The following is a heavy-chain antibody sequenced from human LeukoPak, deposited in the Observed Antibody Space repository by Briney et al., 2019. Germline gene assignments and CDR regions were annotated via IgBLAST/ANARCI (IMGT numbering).Heavy chain of an antibody. D-gene: IGHD3-10*01. CDR3: ARDFSRYYYGSGTY. Sequence: SQTLSLTCAISGDSVSSDITAWNWIRQSPSRGLEWLGRTYYNSRWSNDYAVSVESRITINPDTARNQFSLQLKSVTPEDTAVYYCARDFSRYYYGSGTYWGQGTLVTVSS. CDR2: TYYNSRWSN. V-gene: IGHV6-1*01. CDR1: GDSVSSDITA. J-gene: IGHJ4*02.